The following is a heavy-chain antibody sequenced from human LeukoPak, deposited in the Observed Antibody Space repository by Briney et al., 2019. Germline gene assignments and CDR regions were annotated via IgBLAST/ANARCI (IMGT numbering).Heavy chain of an antibody. CDR2: IHYSEST. J-gene: IGHJ4*02. Sequence: PSETLSLICTVSGDFINSGNYYWGWIRQPPGKALEWIGNIHYSESTNYNPSLKSRVTISVYMSKNQFSLRLSSVTAADTAVYYCTSAPNLYYYEWWGQGNLVTVFS. CDR1: GDFINSGNYY. D-gene: IGHD2-8*01. V-gene: IGHV4-61*01. CDR3: TSAPNLYYYEW.